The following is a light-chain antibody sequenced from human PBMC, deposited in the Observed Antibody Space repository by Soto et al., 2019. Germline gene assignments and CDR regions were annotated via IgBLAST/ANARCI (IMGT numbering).Light chain of an antibody. Sequence: EIVLTQSPGTLSLSPGDRATLSCRTSQSVSSSYLAWYQQKPGQAPRLFIYDASKRATGVPGRFSGSGSGTDFTLTISSLEPEDVAVYYCQQRSSWPTFGQGTKV. CDR2: DAS. J-gene: IGKJ1*01. CDR3: QQRSSWPT. CDR1: QSVSSSY. V-gene: IGKV3-11*01.